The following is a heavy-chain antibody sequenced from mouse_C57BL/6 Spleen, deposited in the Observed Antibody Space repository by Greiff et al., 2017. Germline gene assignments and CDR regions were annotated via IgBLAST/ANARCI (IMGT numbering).Heavy chain of an antibody. CDR1: GYTFTDYY. D-gene: IGHD1-1*01. V-gene: IGHV1-26*01. CDR3: ARSEYYGGNYFDY. Sequence: EVQLQQSGPELVKPGASVKISCKASGYTFTDYYMNWVKQSHGKSLEWIGDINPNNGGTSYNQKFKGKATLTVDKSSSTAYMERRSLTSEDSAVYYCARSEYYGGNYFDYWGQGTTLTVSS. J-gene: IGHJ2*01. CDR2: INPNNGGT.